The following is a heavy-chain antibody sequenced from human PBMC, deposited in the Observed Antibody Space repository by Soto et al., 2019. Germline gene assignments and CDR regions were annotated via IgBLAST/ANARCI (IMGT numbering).Heavy chain of an antibody. CDR1: GFTVSSNY. CDR3: ARDSCSGGSCYSLREPFYYYYYYMDV. J-gene: IGHJ6*03. D-gene: IGHD2-15*01. V-gene: IGHV3-66*01. Sequence: GGSLRLSCAASGFTVSSNYMSWVRQAPGKGLEWVSVIYSGGSTYYADSVKGRFTISRDNSKNTLYLQMNSLRAEDTAVYYCARDSCSGGSCYSLREPFYYYYYYMDVWGKGTTVTVSS. CDR2: IYSGGST.